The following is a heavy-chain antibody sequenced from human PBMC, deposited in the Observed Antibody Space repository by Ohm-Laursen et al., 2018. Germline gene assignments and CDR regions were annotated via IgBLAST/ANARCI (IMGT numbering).Heavy chain of an antibody. Sequence: LRLSCAASGFTFDDYAMHWVRQAPGKGLEWVSGISRNSGSIGYADSVKGRFTISRDNAKNSLYLQMNSLRAEGTALYYCAKDSSGGYYGMHVWGQGTTVTVSS. D-gene: IGHD3-10*01. CDR1: GFTFDDYA. J-gene: IGHJ6*02. CDR2: ISRNSGSI. V-gene: IGHV3-9*01. CDR3: AKDSSGGYYGMHV.